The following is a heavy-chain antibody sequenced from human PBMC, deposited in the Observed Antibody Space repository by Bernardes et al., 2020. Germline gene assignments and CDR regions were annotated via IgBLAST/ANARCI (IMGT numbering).Heavy chain of an antibody. J-gene: IGHJ3*02. Sequence: SEPLSLTCTVSGGSISSYYWSWIRKPPGKGLEWIGYIYYSGSTNYNPSLKSRVTISVDTSKNQFSLKLSSVTAADTAVYYCARGVSTIFGVVMPHDAFDIWGQGTMVTVSS. CDR3: ARGVSTIFGVVMPHDAFDI. CDR1: GGSISSYY. D-gene: IGHD3-3*01. V-gene: IGHV4-59*01. CDR2: IYYSGST.